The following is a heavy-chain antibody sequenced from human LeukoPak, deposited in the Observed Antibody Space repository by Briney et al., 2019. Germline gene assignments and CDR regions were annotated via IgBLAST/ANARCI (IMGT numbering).Heavy chain of an antibody. D-gene: IGHD3-22*01. Sequence: SETLSLTCTVSGGSISSSSYYWGWIRQPPGKGLEWIGSIYYSGSTYYNPSLKSRVTISVDTPKNQFSLKLSSVTAADTAVYYCARVVYYDSSGYHDPYYFDYWGQGTLVTVSS. CDR3: ARVVYYDSSGYHDPYYFDY. CDR2: IYYSGST. V-gene: IGHV4-39*07. CDR1: GGSISSSSYY. J-gene: IGHJ4*02.